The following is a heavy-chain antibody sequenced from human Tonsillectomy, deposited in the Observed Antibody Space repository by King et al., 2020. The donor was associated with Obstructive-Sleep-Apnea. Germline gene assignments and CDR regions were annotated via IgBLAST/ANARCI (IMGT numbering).Heavy chain of an antibody. Sequence: VQLVESGGGVVQPGRSLRLSCAASGFTFSSYGMHWVRQAPGKGLEWVAFIRYDGSNKYYADSVKGRFTISRDNSKNTLYLQMNSLRAEDTAVYYCAKDPARGGSYRELIHFDYWGQGTLVTVSS. V-gene: IGHV3-30*02. D-gene: IGHD1-26*01. CDR2: IRYDGSNK. CDR3: AKDPARGGSYRELIHFDY. CDR1: GFTFSSYG. J-gene: IGHJ4*02.